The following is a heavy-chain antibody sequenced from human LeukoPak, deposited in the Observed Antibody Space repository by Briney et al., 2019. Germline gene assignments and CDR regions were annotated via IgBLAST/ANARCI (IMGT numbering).Heavy chain of an antibody. CDR1: GFTVSSLA. J-gene: IGHJ4*02. CDR3: AKDSRIFDY. V-gene: IGHV3-53*01. CDR2: IYSGGST. Sequence: GGSLRLSCAASGFTVSSLAMHWVRQAPGKGLEWVSVIYSGGSTYYADSVKGRFTISRDNSKNTLYLQMNSLRAEDTAVYYCAKDSRIFDYWGQGTLVTVSS. D-gene: IGHD1-14*01.